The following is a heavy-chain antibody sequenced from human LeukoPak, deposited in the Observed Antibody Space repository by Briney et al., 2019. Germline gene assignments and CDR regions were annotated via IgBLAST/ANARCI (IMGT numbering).Heavy chain of an antibody. V-gene: IGHV3-7*01. Sequence: GGSLRLSCAASGFTFSSYWMSWVRQAPGKGLEWVANIKQGGSEKYYVDSVKGRFTIFRDNAKNSLYLQMNSLRAEDTAVYYCARDRVWGSYRWYYFDYWGQGTLVTVSS. CDR1: GFTFSSYW. J-gene: IGHJ4*02. CDR2: IKQGGSEK. CDR3: ARDRVWGSYRWYYFDY. D-gene: IGHD3-16*02.